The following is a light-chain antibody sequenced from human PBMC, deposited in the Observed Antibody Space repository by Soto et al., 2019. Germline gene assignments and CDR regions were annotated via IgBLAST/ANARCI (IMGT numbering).Light chain of an antibody. CDR2: DAS. J-gene: IGKJ2*01. Sequence: EIVLTQSPATLSLSPGERATLSCRASQSVSSYLAWYQQKPGQAPRLLIYDASNRATGIPARFSGSGSGTDFTLTISSLEPEDFAVYYCQQRSNWPLMYTFGHGTKLELK. CDR1: QSVSSY. V-gene: IGKV3-11*01. CDR3: QQRSNWPLMYT.